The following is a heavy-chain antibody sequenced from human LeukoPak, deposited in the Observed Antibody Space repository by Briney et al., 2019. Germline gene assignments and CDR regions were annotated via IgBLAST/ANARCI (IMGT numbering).Heavy chain of an antibody. D-gene: IGHD6-19*01. CDR1: GYSFTTYW. V-gene: IGHV5-51*01. CDR3: ATGIKVAGTGMDV. CDR2: VYPGDSDS. J-gene: IGHJ6*02. Sequence: GESLKISCKGSGYSFTTYWIGWARQLPGKGLEWMGTVYPGDSDSRYSQSFQGQVIISADKSINTAYLQWKSLKASDTATYYCATGIKVAGTGMDVWGQGTTVTVSS.